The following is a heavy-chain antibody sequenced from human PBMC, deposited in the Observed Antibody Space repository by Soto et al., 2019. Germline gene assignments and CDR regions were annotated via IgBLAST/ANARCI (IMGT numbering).Heavy chain of an antibody. D-gene: IGHD3-16*01. Sequence: VQLVQSGADVKMPGSSVRVSCKTSGGPFGNSAISWVRQAPAQRLEWIGEIIPVFDKANYAQNFQGRLTITADDSTATVFMQLSSLRSEDTAVYFCARLRRDWGDAFDLLGQGTLVTVSS. CDR3: ARLRRDWGDAFDL. CDR1: GGPFGNSA. V-gene: IGHV1-69*01. J-gene: IGHJ3*01. CDR2: IIPVFDKA.